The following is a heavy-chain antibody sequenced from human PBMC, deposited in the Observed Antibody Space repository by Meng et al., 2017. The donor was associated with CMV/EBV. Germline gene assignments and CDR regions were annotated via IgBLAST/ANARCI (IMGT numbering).Heavy chain of an antibody. CDR1: GFTFSSYA. Sequence: EVEVLESGGGLAQPGGSLGISCARCGFTFSSYAMSWVRQAPGKGLEWVSAISGSGGSTYYADSVKGRFTISRDNSKNTLYLQMNSLRAEDTAVYYCAKGWELPPFDYWGQGTLVTVSS. CDR2: ISGSGGST. CDR3: AKGWELPPFDY. D-gene: IGHD2-15*01. V-gene: IGHV3-23*01. J-gene: IGHJ4*02.